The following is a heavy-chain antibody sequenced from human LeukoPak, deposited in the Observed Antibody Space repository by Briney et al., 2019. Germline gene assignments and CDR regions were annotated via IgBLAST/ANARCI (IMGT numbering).Heavy chain of an antibody. V-gene: IGHV1-8*02. Sequence: ASVKVSCKASGYTFTGYYMHWVRQAPGQGLEWMGWMNPNSGNTGYAQKFQGRVTMTRNTSISTAYMELSSLRSEDTAVYYCARRYYDFWSGYYYYYYYYGMDVWGQGTTVTVSS. J-gene: IGHJ6*02. CDR1: GYTFTGYY. CDR2: MNPNSGNT. CDR3: ARRYYDFWSGYYYYYYYYGMDV. D-gene: IGHD3-3*01.